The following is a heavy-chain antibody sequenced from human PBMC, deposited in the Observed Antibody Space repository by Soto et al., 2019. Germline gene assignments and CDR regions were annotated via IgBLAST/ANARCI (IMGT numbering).Heavy chain of an antibody. CDR2: IVPASGGA. CDR1: GYSFTDFL. D-gene: IGHD5-12*01. CDR3: ARGGIGWLQWSDY. Sequence: ASVKVSCKASGYSFTDFLIHWVRQAPGQGLEWMGFIVPASGGAGYTEKFLGRITMTRDTSTTTVYMELSSLRFEDTAVYYCARGGIGWLQWSDYWGQGTLVTVSS. J-gene: IGHJ4*02. V-gene: IGHV1-46*01.